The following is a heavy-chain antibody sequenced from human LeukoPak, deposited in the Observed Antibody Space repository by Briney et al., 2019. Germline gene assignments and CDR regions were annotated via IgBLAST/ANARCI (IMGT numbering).Heavy chain of an antibody. V-gene: IGHV3-13*01. CDR2: IGTAGDT. CDR3: ARVAKERVGGVYYFDY. CDR1: GFTFSSYP. D-gene: IGHD1-1*01. J-gene: IGHJ4*02. Sequence: PGGSLSLSCAASGFTFSSYPMSWVRQATGKGLEWVSAIGTAGDTYYTGSVKGRFTISRENAKNSLYLQMNSLRAGDTAVYYCARVAKERVGGVYYFDYWGQGTLVTVSS.